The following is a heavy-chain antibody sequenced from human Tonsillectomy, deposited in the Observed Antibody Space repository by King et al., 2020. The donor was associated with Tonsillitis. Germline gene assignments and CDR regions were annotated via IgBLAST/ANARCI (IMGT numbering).Heavy chain of an antibody. CDR1: GFTFITYS. Sequence: VQLVESGGGLVKPGGSLRLSCAASGFTFITYSMNWVRQAPGKGLEWVSSISSSSSYIYYADSVKGRFTISRDNAKNSLYLQMNSLRAEDTAVYYCARYKSAYYTFDAFDFWGQGTMVTVSS. CDR3: ARYKSAYYTFDAFDF. D-gene: IGHD3-3*01. CDR2: ISSSSSYI. J-gene: IGHJ3*01. V-gene: IGHV3-21*01.